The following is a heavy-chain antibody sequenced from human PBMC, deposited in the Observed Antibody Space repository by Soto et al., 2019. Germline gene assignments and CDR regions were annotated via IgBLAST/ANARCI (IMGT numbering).Heavy chain of an antibody. CDR1: GYSVSSNSAA. D-gene: IGHD6-19*01. J-gene: IGHJ6*02. Sequence: QTLSLTFAISGYSVSSNSAAWNLIRQSPSRGVEWLGRTYYRSKWYNDYAVSVKSRITINPDTSKNQFSLQLNSVTPEDTAVYYCARGKYSSGWYYYYGMDVRGQGTTVTVSS. V-gene: IGHV6-1*01. CDR2: TYYRSKWYN. CDR3: ARGKYSSGWYYYYGMDV.